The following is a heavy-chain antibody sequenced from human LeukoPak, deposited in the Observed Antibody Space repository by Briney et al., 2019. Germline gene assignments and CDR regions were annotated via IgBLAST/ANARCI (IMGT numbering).Heavy chain of an antibody. D-gene: IGHD3-10*01. CDR1: GFTFSSYG. J-gene: IGHJ4*02. Sequence: GGSLRLSCAASGFTFSSYGMSWVRQAPGKGLEWVSGIRGSGDITFYADSVKGRFTISRDNSKNTLYLQMNSLRAEDTAVYYCAKLTYGSATYGAFDYWGQGTLVTVSS. CDR2: IRGSGDIT. V-gene: IGHV3-23*01. CDR3: AKLTYGSATYGAFDY.